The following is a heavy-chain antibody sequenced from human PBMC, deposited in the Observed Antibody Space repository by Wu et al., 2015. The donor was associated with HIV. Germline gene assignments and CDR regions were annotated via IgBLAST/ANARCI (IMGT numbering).Heavy chain of an antibody. D-gene: IGHD1-1*01. V-gene: IGHV1-8*01. CDR3: ARGRIKLRRYIDTGGTRGWFDP. CDR1: GYTFTSYD. CDR2: MNPNSGNT. Sequence: QVQLVQSGAEVKKPGASVKVSCKASGYTFTSYDINWVRQATGQGLEWMGWMNPNSGNTGYAQKFQGRVTMTRNTSISTAYMELSSLRSEDTAVYYCARGRIKLRRYIDTGGTRGWFDPWGQGTLVTVSS. J-gene: IGHJ5*02.